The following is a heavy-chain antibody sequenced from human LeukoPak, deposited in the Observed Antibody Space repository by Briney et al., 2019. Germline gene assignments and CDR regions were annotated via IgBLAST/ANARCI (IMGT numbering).Heavy chain of an antibody. Sequence: SETLSLTCAVSGGSISDDSWTWIRQPPGKGLDWIGSIFDIGSITYNPSLRSRLTISVETSKNQISLKLSSVTAADTAVYYCARGDSSGYYGLHDYWGQGTLVTVSS. D-gene: IGHD3-22*01. CDR2: IFDIGSI. CDR3: ARGDSSGYYGLHDY. CDR1: GGSISDDS. V-gene: IGHV4-59*12. J-gene: IGHJ4*02.